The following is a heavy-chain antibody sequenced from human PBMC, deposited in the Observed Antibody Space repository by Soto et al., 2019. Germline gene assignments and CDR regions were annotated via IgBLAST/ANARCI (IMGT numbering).Heavy chain of an antibody. CDR2: IDLSGTTA. J-gene: IGHJ4*02. CDR1: GFSFSDYS. D-gene: IGHD2-15*01. V-gene: IGHV3-23*03. Sequence: GGSLRLSCAASGFSFSDYSMNWVRQAPGKGLEWVAFIDLSGTTAYYRDSVKGRFTIFKDKSTNTVHLQMKGLTVEDAAVYYCTKDRVPDGTYSFDYWGQGALVTVSS. CDR3: TKDRVPDGTYSFDY.